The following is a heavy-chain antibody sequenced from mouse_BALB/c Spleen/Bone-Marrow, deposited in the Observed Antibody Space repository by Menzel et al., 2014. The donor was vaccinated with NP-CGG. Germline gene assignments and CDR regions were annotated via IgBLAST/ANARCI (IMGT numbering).Heavy chain of an antibody. CDR1: GYSITSDYA. J-gene: IGHJ1*01. CDR3: ARSADWYFDV. CDR2: ISYSGST. Sequence: EVQLQQSGPGLVKPSQSLSLTCTVTGYSITSDYAWHWIRQFPGNKLEWMGYISYSGSTSYYPSLKSRISITRDTSKNQFVLQLNSVTTEDTATYYCARSADWYFDVWGAGTTVTVSS. V-gene: IGHV3-2*02.